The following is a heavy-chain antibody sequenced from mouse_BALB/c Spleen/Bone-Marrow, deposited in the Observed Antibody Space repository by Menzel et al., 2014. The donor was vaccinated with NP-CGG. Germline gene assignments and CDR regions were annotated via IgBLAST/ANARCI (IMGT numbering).Heavy chain of an antibody. V-gene: IGHV5-6*01. CDR1: GFTFSSYG. J-gene: IGHJ2*01. CDR2: ISSGGSYT. CDR3: ARQTYYDYDGYFDY. Sequence: EVKLMESGGDLVKPGGSLKPSCAASGFTFSSYGMSWVRQTPDKRLEWVATISSGGSYTYYPDSVKGRFTISRDNAKNTLYLQMSSLKSEDTAMYYCARQTYYDYDGYFDYWGQGTTLTVSS. D-gene: IGHD2-4*01.